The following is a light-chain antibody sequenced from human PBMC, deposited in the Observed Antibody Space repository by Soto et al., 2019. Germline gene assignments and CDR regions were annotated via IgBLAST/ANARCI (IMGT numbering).Light chain of an antibody. J-gene: IGLJ1*01. CDR2: LTSDGSH. V-gene: IGLV4-69*01. CDR1: SGHSSYA. Sequence: QPVLTQSPSASASLGASVKLTCTLSSGHSSYAIAWHQQQPEKGPRYLMKLTSDGSHYKGGGIPDRFSGSSSGAERYLTISGLQSEDEADYYCQTWGAGIQVFGTGTKVTVL. CDR3: QTWGAGIQV.